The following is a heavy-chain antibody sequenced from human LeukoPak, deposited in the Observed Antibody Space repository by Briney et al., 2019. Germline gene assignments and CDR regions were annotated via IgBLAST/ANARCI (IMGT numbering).Heavy chain of an antibody. CDR2: INHEGTEK. J-gene: IGHJ6*02. D-gene: IGHD2/OR15-2a*01. V-gene: IGHV3-7*01. Sequence: GESLRLSCEASSGFTFTTNWMAWVRQAPGKGLEWVATINHEGTEKNYVDSVRGGFTVSRDNAKDSLSLQVNSLRAEDTAVYYCGRYLYAYGLDVWGLGTTVTVSS. CDR1: GFTFTTNW. CDR3: GRYLYAYGLDV.